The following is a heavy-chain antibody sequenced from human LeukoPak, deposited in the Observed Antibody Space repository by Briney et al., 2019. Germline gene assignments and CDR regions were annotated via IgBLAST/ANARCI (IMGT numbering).Heavy chain of an antibody. Sequence: ASVKVSCKASGYTFTSYDINWVRQAPGQGLEWMGWMNPNSGNTVYAQKFQGRVTMTRNTSISTAYMELSSLRSEDTALYHCARGIQQLVFMDVWGQGTTVTVSS. CDR2: MNPNSGNT. J-gene: IGHJ6*02. CDR1: GYTFTSYD. CDR3: ARGIQQLVFMDV. V-gene: IGHV1-8*01. D-gene: IGHD6-6*01.